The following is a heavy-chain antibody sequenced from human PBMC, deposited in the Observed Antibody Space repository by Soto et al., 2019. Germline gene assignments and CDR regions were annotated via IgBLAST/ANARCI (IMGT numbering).Heavy chain of an antibody. Sequence: ASVKVSCKASGGTFSSYAISWVLQAPGQGLEWMGGIIPIFGTANYAQKFQGRVTITADESTSTAYMELSSLRSEDTAVYYCARKAEIFQPPYYYYYGMDVWGQGTTVTVS. CDR2: IIPIFGTA. CDR3: ARKAEIFQPPYYYYYGMDV. D-gene: IGHD2-21*01. CDR1: GGTFSSYA. V-gene: IGHV1-69*13. J-gene: IGHJ6*02.